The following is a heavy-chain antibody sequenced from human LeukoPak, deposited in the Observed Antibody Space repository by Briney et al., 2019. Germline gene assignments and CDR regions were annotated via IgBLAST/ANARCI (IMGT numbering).Heavy chain of an antibody. CDR2: IYYSGST. Sequence: SETLSLTCTVSGGSISSYYWSWIRQPPGKGLEWIGYIYYSGSTNYNPSLKSRVTISVDTSKNQFSLKLSSVTAADTAVYYCARGITTGYYDYWGQGTLVTVSS. CDR1: GGSISSYY. J-gene: IGHJ4*02. D-gene: IGHD3-9*01. CDR3: ARGITTGYYDY. V-gene: IGHV4-59*01.